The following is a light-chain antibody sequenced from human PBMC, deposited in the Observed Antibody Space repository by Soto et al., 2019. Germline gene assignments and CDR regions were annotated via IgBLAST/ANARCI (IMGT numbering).Light chain of an antibody. CDR1: QSVSSN. CDR2: GAS. CDR3: QQYNDWPRT. Sequence: IVITQSPATLSVSPGERATLSCRASQSVSSNLAWYQQKPGQAPRLLIYGASTWATGIPVRFSGSGSGTEFTLTISSLQSEDFAVYYCQQYNDWPRTFGQGTKVDIK. J-gene: IGKJ1*01. V-gene: IGKV3-15*01.